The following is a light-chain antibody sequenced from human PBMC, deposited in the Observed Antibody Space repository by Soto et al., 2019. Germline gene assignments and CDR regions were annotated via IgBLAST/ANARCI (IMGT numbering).Light chain of an antibody. CDR2: DAS. CDR1: QSVSSY. CDR3: QQRSNWPYT. V-gene: IGKV3-11*01. Sequence: EIVLTQSPATLSLSPGVRATLSCRASQSVSSYLAWYQQKPGQAPRLLIYDASNRATGIPARFSGSGSGTDFTLTICSLEPEDFAVYYCQQRSNWPYTFGQGTKLEIK. J-gene: IGKJ2*01.